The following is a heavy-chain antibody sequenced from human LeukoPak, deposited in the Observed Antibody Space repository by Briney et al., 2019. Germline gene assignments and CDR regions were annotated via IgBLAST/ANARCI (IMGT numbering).Heavy chain of an antibody. CDR1: GYTFTGYY. CDR3: ARGRGYDYVWGSSIDAFDI. CDR2: INPNSGGT. D-gene: IGHD3-16*01. V-gene: IGHV1-2*02. J-gene: IGHJ3*02. Sequence: EASVKVSCEASGYTFTGYYMHWVRQAPGQGLEWMGWINPNSGGTNYAQKFQGRVTMTRDTSISTAYMELSRLRSDDTAVYYCARGRGYDYVWGSSIDAFDIWGQGTMVTVSS.